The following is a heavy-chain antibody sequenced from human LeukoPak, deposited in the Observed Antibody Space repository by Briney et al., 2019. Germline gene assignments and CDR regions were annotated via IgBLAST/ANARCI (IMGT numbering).Heavy chain of an antibody. D-gene: IGHD2-21*02. CDR2: IYTSGST. V-gene: IGHV4-4*07. CDR1: GGSISSYY. J-gene: IGHJ3*02. CDR3: ARSCGGDCYDAFDI. Sequence: SETLSLTCTASGGSISSYYWTWIRQPAGKGLEWIGRIYTSGSTNYNSSLKSRVTMSVDTSKNQFSLKLSSVTAADTAVYYCARSCGGDCYDAFDIWGQGTMVTVSS.